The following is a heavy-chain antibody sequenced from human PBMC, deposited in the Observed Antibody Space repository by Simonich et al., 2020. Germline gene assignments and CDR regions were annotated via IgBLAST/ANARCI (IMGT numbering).Heavy chain of an antibody. CDR2: KSYDERNK. V-gene: IGHV3-30*07. J-gene: IGHJ2*01. Sequence: VVQPGRSLRLSCAASGFTFSSYAMHWVRQAPGKGLGGGAVKSYDERNKYYADSVKGRFTISRDNSKNTLYLQMNSLRAEDAAVYYCARGWTIYWYFDLWGRGTLVTVSS. D-gene: IGHD2-21*01. CDR3: ARGWTIYWYFDL. CDR1: GFTFSSYA.